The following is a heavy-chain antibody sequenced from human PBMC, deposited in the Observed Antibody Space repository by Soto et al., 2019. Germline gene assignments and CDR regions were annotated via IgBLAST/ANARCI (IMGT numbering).Heavy chain of an antibody. CDR3: ARENSYFDY. CDR1: VYTFRNFG. Sequence: QIQLLQSGAEVKKPGASVKVTCKASVYTFRNFGSSWVRQAPGQGLEWMGWISAYNANANYAQKFQGRLTMTADTSKSTAYMELRSLRSDDTAVYYCARENSYFDYWGQGTLVTVSS. J-gene: IGHJ4*02. CDR2: ISAYNANA. V-gene: IGHV1-18*01.